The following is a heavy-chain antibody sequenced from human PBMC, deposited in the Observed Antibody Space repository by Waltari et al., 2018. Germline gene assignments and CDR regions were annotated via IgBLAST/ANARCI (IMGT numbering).Heavy chain of an antibody. Sequence: QVQLVQSGAEVKKPGASVKVSCKASGYTFTSYDISWVRQATGQGLEWMGWMNPNSGNTGYAQKCQGRVTMTMNTSISTAYMELSSLRSEDTAVYYCTTGGDSSSSGEGWFDPWGQGTLVSVSS. CDR1: GYTFTSYD. V-gene: IGHV1-8*01. J-gene: IGHJ5*02. D-gene: IGHD6-6*01. CDR2: MNPNSGNT. CDR3: TTGGDSSSSGEGWFDP.